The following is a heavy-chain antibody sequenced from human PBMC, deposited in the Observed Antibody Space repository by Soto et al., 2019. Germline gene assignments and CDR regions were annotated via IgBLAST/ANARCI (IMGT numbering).Heavy chain of an antibody. CDR2: IYTSGST. Sequence: AETLSLTCTVSGGAISSYSLSWIRQPAGKGLEWIGRIYTSGSTNYNPSLKSRVTMSVDTSKNQFSLKLSSVTAADTVVYYRARAGYSGYEENYCYGMDVWGQGTTVTVSS. CDR3: ARAGYSGYEENYCYGMDV. J-gene: IGHJ6*02. CDR1: GGAISSYS. D-gene: IGHD5-12*01. V-gene: IGHV4-4*07.